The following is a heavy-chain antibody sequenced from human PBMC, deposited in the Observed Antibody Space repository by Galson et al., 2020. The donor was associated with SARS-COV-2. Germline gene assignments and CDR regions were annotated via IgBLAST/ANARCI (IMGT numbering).Heavy chain of an antibody. D-gene: IGHD2-21*02. V-gene: IGHV4-34*01. Sequence: SQTLSLTCAVYGGSFSGYYWSWIRQPPGKGLEWIGEINHSGSTNYNPSLKSRVTISVDTSKNQFSLKLSSVTAADTAVYYCARLPTRGIYCGGDCYSGGWGQGTLVTVSS. CDR3: ARLPTRGIYCGGDCYSGG. CDR2: INHSGST. J-gene: IGHJ4*02. CDR1: GGSFSGYY.